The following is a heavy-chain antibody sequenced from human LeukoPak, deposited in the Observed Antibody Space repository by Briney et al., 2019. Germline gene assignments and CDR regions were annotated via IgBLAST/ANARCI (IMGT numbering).Heavy chain of an antibody. CDR3: ARGPGYGGNSTLDY. D-gene: IGHD4-23*01. CDR2: INHSGST. Sequence: SETLSLTCAVYGGSFGGYYWSWIRQPPGKGLEWIGEINHSGSTNYNPSLKSRVTISVDTSKNQFSLKLSSVTAADTAVYYCARGPGYGGNSTLDYWGQGTLVTVSS. CDR1: GGSFGGYY. J-gene: IGHJ4*02. V-gene: IGHV4-34*01.